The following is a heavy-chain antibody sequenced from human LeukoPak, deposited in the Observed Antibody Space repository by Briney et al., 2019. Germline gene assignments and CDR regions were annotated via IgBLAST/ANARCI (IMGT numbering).Heavy chain of an antibody. D-gene: IGHD3-10*01. CDR3: AKVHDSGTYATLDY. V-gene: IGHV3-23*01. J-gene: IGHJ4*02. Sequence: GGSLRLSCAASGFTFSSYALSWVRQAPGKGLEWVSSISGGVENRYYAGSVKGRFIISRDDPKNTFYLQMNSLRAEDTAVYHCAKVHDSGTYATLDYWGQGTLVTVSS. CDR1: GFTFSSYA. CDR2: ISGGVENR.